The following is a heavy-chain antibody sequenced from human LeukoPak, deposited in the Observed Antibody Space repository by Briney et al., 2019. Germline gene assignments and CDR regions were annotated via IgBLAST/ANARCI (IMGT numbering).Heavy chain of an antibody. J-gene: IGHJ4*02. D-gene: IGHD3-9*01. V-gene: IGHV1-2*02. CDR2: INPNSGGT. CDR3: ARDREPYYDILTGYYSDY. Sequence: VSVKVSCKASGYTFTGYYMHWVRQAPGQGLEWMGWINPNSGGTNYAQKFQGRVTMTRDTSISTAYMELSRLRSDDTAVYYCARDREPYYDILTGYYSDYWGQGTLVTVSS. CDR1: GYTFTGYY.